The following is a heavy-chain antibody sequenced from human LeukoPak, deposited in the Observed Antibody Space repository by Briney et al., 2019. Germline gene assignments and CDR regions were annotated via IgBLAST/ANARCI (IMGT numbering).Heavy chain of an antibody. D-gene: IGHD5-12*01. CDR1: GFTFNSYA. Sequence: GRSLRLSCAASGFTFNSYAIHWVRQAPGKGLEWVAVISYDGSNKYYAESVKGRFTISRDNSKNILYLQLNSLRPDDTAVYYCARDQLAYSGYDTLFDYWGQGTLVTVSS. J-gene: IGHJ4*02. V-gene: IGHV3-30*04. CDR3: ARDQLAYSGYDTLFDY. CDR2: ISYDGSNK.